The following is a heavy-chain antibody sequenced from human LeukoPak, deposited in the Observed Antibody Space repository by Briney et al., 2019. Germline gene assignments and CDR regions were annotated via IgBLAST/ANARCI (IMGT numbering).Heavy chain of an antibody. V-gene: IGHV1-69*01. CDR3: ASRFFSGRSGYDY. D-gene: IGHD3-22*01. CDR1: GGTFSSYA. CDR2: IIPIFGTA. J-gene: IGHJ4*02. Sequence: ASVKVSCKASGGTFSSYAISWVRQAPGQGLEWMGGIIPIFGTANYEQKFQGRVTITADESTSTAYMELSSLRSEDTAVYYCASRFFSGRSGYDYWGQGTLVTVSS.